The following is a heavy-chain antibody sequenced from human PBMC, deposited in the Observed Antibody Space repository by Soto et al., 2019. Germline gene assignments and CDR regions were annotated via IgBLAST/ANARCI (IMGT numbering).Heavy chain of an antibody. CDR2: ISWNSGSI. J-gene: IGHJ4*02. D-gene: IGHD6-13*01. Sequence: EVQLVESGGGLVQPGRSLRLSCAASGFTFDDYAMHWVRQAPGQGLEWVSGISWNSGSIGYADSVKGRFTISRDNAKNSMYLQMNRLRAEDTALYYCAKDIAAAGRAFDYWGQGTLVTVSS. CDR3: AKDIAAAGRAFDY. V-gene: IGHV3-9*01. CDR1: GFTFDDYA.